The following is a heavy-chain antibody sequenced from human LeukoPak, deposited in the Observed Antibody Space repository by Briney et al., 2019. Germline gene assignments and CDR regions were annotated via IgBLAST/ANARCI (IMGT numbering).Heavy chain of an antibody. D-gene: IGHD4-23*01. J-gene: IGHJ6*03. CDR1: GGSISSYY. V-gene: IGHV4-4*08. Sequence: SETLSLTCTVSGGSISSYYWSWVRQPPGKGLEWIGYLYSSGSTNYNPSLKSRVTISVDTSKNQFSLKLSSVTAADTAVYYCARDTHYGGNSGNWYYYYYMDVWGKGTTVTISS. CDR2: LYSSGST. CDR3: ARDTHYGGNSGNWYYYYYMDV.